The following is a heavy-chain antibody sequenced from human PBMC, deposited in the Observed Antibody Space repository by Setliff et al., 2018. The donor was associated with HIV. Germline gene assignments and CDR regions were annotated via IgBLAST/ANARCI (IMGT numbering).Heavy chain of an antibody. J-gene: IGHJ4*02. CDR2: ISSSGSTI. CDR1: GFTFSDYY. V-gene: IGHV3-11*04. Sequence: GGSLRLSCAASGFTFSDYYMSWIRQAPGKGLEWVSYISSSGSTIYYADSVKGRFTISRDNAKNSLYLQMNSLRAEDTAVYYCARDLWGKTEPTYYFDYWGQGTLVTVSS. CDR3: ARDLWGKTEPTYYFDY. D-gene: IGHD3-10*01.